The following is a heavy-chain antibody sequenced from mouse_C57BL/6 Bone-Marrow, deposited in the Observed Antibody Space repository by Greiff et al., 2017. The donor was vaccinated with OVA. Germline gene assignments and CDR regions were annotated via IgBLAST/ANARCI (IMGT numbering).Heavy chain of an antibody. J-gene: IGHJ4*01. CDR3: AIGAAMDY. CDR1: GYTFTSYC. CDR2: IYPSGSDT. Sequence: QVQLQQSGAELVKPGASVTLSCKASGYTFTSYCMHWVKQRPGQGLEWIGGIYPSGSDTYYNQKFKGKATLTVDKSSSTAYMQLSSLTSEDSAVYYCAIGAAMDYWGQGTSVTVSS. V-gene: IGHV1-74*01.